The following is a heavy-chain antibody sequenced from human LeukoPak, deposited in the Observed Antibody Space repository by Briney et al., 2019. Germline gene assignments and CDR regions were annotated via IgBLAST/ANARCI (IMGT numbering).Heavy chain of an antibody. Sequence: GGSLRLSCAAYGFTFTRYWMAWVRQAPGKGLEWVANIKQDGSEQYHIDSVRGRFTMSRDNTKNIVFLQMDSLRVEDTAVYYCARVSRSGYYGEYWGQGTTVTVSS. CDR3: ARVSRSGYYGEY. CDR1: GFTFTRYW. CDR2: IKQDGSEQ. J-gene: IGHJ4*02. D-gene: IGHD3-3*01. V-gene: IGHV3-7*01.